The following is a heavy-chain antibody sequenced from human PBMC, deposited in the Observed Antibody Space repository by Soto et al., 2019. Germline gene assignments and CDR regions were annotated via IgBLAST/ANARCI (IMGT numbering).Heavy chain of an antibody. J-gene: IGHJ4*02. V-gene: IGHV3-23*01. D-gene: IGHD2-2*01. Sequence: EVQLLESGGGLEQPGGSLRLSCVGSGNTFHNYAMTCVRQAPGKGLGLVSGISGSGGSTYYADSVRGPFTISRDDYNNTLYLQMNSLRAEDAAVYYCAKVSRGMGGVPAVVNWGQGTLVTVSS. CDR1: GNTFHNYA. CDR3: AKVSRGMGGVPAVVN. CDR2: ISGSGGST.